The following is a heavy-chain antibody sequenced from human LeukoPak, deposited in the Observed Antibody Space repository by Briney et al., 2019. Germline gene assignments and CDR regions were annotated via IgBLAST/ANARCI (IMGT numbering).Heavy chain of an antibody. D-gene: IGHD6-6*01. Sequence: SQTLSLTCTVSGGSISSGDYYWSWIRQPPGKGLEWIGYIYYSGSTYYNPSLKSRVTISVDTSKNQFSLKLSSVTAADTAVYYCARDSSSSSTWYFDLWGRGTLVTASS. CDR2: IYYSGST. CDR3: ARDSSSSSTWYFDL. V-gene: IGHV4-30-4*08. CDR1: GGSISSGDYY. J-gene: IGHJ2*01.